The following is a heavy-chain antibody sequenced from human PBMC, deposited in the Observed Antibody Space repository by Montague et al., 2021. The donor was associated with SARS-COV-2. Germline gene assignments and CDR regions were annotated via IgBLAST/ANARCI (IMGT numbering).Heavy chain of an antibody. V-gene: IGHV2-5*01. J-gene: IGHJ6*02. CDR3: AHRRIRVTIFGVVTNPYYYYGMDV. Sequence: PALVKPTQTLTLTCTFSGFSLSTSGVGVGWIRQPPGKALEWLALXYWNDDKRYSPSLKSRLTITKDTSKNQVVLTMTNMDPVDTATYYCAHRRIRVTIFGVVTNPYYYYGMDVWGQGTTVTVSS. D-gene: IGHD3-3*01. CDR1: GFSLSTSGVG. CDR2: XYWNDDK.